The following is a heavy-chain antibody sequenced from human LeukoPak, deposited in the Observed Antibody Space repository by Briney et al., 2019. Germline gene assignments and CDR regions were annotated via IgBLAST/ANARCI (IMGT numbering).Heavy chain of an antibody. CDR1: GFIFSDYY. CDR3: ARVRKDYYYYYMDV. Sequence: GGSLRLSCAASGFIFSDYYMSWIRQAPGKGLEWVSYISSSGSTIYYADSVKGRFTISRDNAKNSLYLQMNSLRAEDTAVYYCARVRKDYYYYYMDVWGKGTTVTVSS. J-gene: IGHJ6*03. V-gene: IGHV3-11*04. CDR2: ISSSGSTI.